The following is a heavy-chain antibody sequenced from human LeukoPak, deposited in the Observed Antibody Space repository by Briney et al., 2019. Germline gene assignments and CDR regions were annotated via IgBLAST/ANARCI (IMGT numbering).Heavy chain of an antibody. Sequence: ASVKVSCKASGYTFTSHGISWVRRAPGQGLEWMGWISAYNGNTNYVQKLQGRVTMTTDTSTSTAYMELRSLRSDDTAVYYCARADTLAAAGSGFGYWGQGTLVTVSS. J-gene: IGHJ4*02. CDR1: GYTFTSHG. D-gene: IGHD6-13*01. V-gene: IGHV1-18*01. CDR2: ISAYNGNT. CDR3: ARADTLAAAGSGFGY.